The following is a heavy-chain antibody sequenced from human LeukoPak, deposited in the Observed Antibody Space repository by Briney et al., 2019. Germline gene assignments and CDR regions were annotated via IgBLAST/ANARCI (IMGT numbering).Heavy chain of an antibody. Sequence: GGSLRLSCAASGFTFDDYAMHWVRQAPGKGLEWVSGISWNSGSIGYADSVKGRFTISRDNAKNSLYLQMNSLRAADTALYYCAKSPPNIMIRGDWENYFDYWGQGTLVTVSS. D-gene: IGHD3-10*01. CDR3: AKSPPNIMIRGDWENYFDY. J-gene: IGHJ4*02. CDR1: GFTFDDYA. V-gene: IGHV3-9*01. CDR2: ISWNSGSI.